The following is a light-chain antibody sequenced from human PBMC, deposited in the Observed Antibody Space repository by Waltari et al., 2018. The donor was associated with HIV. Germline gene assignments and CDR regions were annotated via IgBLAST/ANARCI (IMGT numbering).Light chain of an antibody. CDR2: DAS. Sequence: EIVLTQSPATLSLYPGERATLSCSASQSVTTDLAWYQQKPGQAPRLLIYDASNRANGIPARFSGSGSGTDFTLTISSLEPEDFAVYYCQQRSTWPRTFGQGTKVEIK. CDR1: QSVTTD. CDR3: QQRSTWPRT. J-gene: IGKJ1*01. V-gene: IGKV3-11*01.